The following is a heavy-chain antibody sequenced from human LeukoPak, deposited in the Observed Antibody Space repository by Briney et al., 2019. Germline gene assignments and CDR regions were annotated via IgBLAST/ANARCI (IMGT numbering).Heavy chain of an antibody. CDR3: GRGGYGPYGMDV. V-gene: IGHV3-23*01. J-gene: IGHJ6*02. CDR1: GFTFSSCA. CDR2: ISGSGGST. D-gene: IGHD3-16*01. Sequence: GGALRLSCAASGFTFSSCAMSWVRQAAGKGLEWVSAISGSGGSTYYADSVKGRFTISRDNSKNTLYLQMNSLRAEDTAVYYCGRGGYGPYGMDVWGQGTTVTVSS.